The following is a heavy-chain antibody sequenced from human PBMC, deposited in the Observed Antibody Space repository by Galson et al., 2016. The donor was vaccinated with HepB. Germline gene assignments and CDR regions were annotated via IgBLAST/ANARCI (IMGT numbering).Heavy chain of an antibody. Sequence: SLRLSCAASGFPFSAYYMSWIRQAPGKGLEWVSYISGVGDTPFYADSVKGRFTISRDNAKNSLYLQMNSLRVEDTAVYYCATPMTYYNMGVWGQGTTVTVSS. CDR2: ISGVGDTP. J-gene: IGHJ6*02. CDR3: ATPMTYYNMGV. V-gene: IGHV3-11*01. CDR1: GFPFSAYY.